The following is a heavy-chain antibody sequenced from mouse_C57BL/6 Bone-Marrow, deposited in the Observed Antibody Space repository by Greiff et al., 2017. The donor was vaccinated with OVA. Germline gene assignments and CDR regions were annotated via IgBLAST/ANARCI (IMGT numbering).Heavy chain of an antibody. CDR3: ARGYYGPFAY. CDR2: IYPRSGNT. Sequence: VQLQESGAELARPGASVKLSCKASGYTFTSYGISWVKQRTGQGLEWIGEIYPRSGNTYYNEKFKGKATLTADKSSSTAYMELRSLTSEDSAVYFCARGYYGPFAYWGQGTLVTVSA. J-gene: IGHJ3*01. CDR1: GYTFTSYG. D-gene: IGHD1-1*01. V-gene: IGHV1-81*01.